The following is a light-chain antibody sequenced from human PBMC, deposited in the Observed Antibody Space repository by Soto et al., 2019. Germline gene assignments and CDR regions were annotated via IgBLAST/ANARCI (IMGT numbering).Light chain of an antibody. V-gene: IGKV1-6*01. J-gene: IGKJ1*01. CDR3: LQYYNFSWT. CDR1: QDIRNT. Sequence: IQMTQSPSSXSASVGDRVTISCRASQDIRNTLAWYQQKPGEAPKLLIFAASNLQSGVPSRFSGSGSVTDFTLAITGLQPEDFATYYCLQYYNFSWTFGQGTKVDNK. CDR2: AAS.